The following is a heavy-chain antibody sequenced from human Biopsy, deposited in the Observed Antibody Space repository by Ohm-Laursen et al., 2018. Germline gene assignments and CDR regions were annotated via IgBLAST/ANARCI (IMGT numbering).Heavy chain of an antibody. D-gene: IGHD3-22*01. CDR1: GYTFTGYH. CDR3: TRGGYYYDSLAYYYWFDP. J-gene: IGHJ5*02. CDR2: INAKTGDT. Sequence: VSSVKVSCKSSGYTFTGYHVHWVRQAPGPGLEWMGWINAKTGDTNYAQKFQGRVAMTRDTSIGTAYVDLSSLRSDDTAVYYCTRGGYYYDSLAYYYWFDPWGQGTLVTVSS. V-gene: IGHV1-2*02.